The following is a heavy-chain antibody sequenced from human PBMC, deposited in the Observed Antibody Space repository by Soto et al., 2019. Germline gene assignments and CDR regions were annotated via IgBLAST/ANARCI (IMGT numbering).Heavy chain of an antibody. V-gene: IGHV1-69*01. J-gene: IGHJ6*02. CDR1: GDSFSNYA. CDR3: ARSVRTGFYGIDV. Sequence: QVQLVQSGAEVKKPGSSVKVSCRASGDSFSNYAVNWLRQAPGRGLEWMGGLIPVFGTSNYAEKFQGRVTITADESTSTAYMELSSLNSEDRAVYYCARSVRTGFYGIDVWGQGTTVSVSS. CDR2: LIPVFGTS.